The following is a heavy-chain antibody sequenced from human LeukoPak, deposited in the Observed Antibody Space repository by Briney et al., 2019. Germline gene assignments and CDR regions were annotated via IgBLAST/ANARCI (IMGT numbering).Heavy chain of an antibody. CDR1: GGSISSYY. J-gene: IGHJ4*02. D-gene: IGHD1-26*01. CDR2: IFHTGST. V-gene: IGHV4-59*01. CDR3: ARISIDGATRAPTDY. Sequence: SETLSLTCTVSGGSISSYYWSWIRRPPGKGLEWIGYIFHTGSTIYNPSLESRATISVDTSKNQFSLKLRSVTVADTAVYYCARISIDGATRAPTDYWGQGSLVTVSS.